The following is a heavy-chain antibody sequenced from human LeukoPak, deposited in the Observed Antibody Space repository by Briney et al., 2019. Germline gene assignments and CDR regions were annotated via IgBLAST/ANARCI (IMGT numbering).Heavy chain of an antibody. CDR3: ARVWYSSGWSAFDY. CDR2: ISSSSSYI. CDR1: GFTFSSYS. D-gene: IGHD6-19*01. V-gene: IGHV3-21*01. J-gene: IGHJ4*02. Sequence: GGSLRLSCAASGFTFSSYSMNWVRQAPGKGLEGVSSISSSSSYIYYADSVKGRFTISRDNAKNSLYLQMNSLRAEDTAVYYCARVWYSSGWSAFDYWGQGTLVTVSS.